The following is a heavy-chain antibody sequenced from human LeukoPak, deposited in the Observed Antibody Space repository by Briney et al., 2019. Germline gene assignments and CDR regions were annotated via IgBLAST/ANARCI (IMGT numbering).Heavy chain of an antibody. CDR2: INHSGST. V-gene: IGHV4-34*01. J-gene: IGHJ2*01. CDR3: ARGHTTVKRYFDL. CDR1: GFTFTRYW. Sequence: PGGSLRLSCAASGFTFTRYWMCWIRQPPGKGLEWIGEINHSGSTNYNPSLKSRVTISVDTSKNQFSLKLSSVTAADTAVYYCARGHTTVKRYFDLWGRGTLVTVSS. D-gene: IGHD4-17*01.